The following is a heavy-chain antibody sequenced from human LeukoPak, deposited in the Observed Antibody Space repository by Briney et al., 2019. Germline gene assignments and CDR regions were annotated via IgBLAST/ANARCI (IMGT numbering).Heavy chain of an antibody. CDR3: TRTGMFADY. CDR2: TYYRSKWYN. CDR1: GDTVSSNSAA. D-gene: IGHD3-10*02. Sequence: PSQTLSLTCALSGDTVSSNSAAWHWIRQSPSRGLEWLGRTYYRSKWYNDYAVSVKSRITISPDTSRNQFSLQLESVTPDDTAMYYCTRTGMFADYWGQGTLVTVSS. V-gene: IGHV6-1*01. J-gene: IGHJ4*02.